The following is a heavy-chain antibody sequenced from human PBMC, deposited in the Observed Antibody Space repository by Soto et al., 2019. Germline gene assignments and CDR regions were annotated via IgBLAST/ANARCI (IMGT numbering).Heavy chain of an antibody. V-gene: IGHV3-33*01. CDR2: IWYDGSIK. J-gene: IGHJ4*02. CDR3: ARAVGPYDY. Sequence: QVQLVESGGGVVQPGRSLRLSCVGSGFTFSTYGIHWVRQAPGKGLEWVAVIWYDGSIKYYADSVKGRFTISRDNSKNTLYLQLNNLRLEDTAVYYCARAVGPYDYWGQGTLVTVSS. CDR1: GFTFSTYG.